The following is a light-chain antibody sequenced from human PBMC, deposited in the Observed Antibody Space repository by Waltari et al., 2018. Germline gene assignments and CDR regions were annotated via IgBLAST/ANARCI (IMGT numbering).Light chain of an antibody. Sequence: QSALAQPASVSGSRGQSITIPCPGTSRDAGSYNLVPWYQQHPGKVPKLMIYEVIKRPSGVSNRFSGSKSGNTASLTISGLQAEDEADYYCCSYVGGSSLIFGGGTKLTVL. CDR1: SRDAGSYNL. J-gene: IGLJ2*01. CDR3: CSYVGGSSLI. V-gene: IGLV2-23*02. CDR2: EVI.